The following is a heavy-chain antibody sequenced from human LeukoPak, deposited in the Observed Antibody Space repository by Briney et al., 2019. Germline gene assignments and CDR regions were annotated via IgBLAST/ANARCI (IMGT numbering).Heavy chain of an antibody. CDR2: IIPIFGTA. CDR1: GGTFISYA. Sequence: SVTVSCKASGGTFISYAISWVRQAPGQGLEWMGGIIPIFGTANYAQKFQGRVAITTDESTSTAYMELSSLRSEDTAVYYCARGKSRYCSSTSCSPGYWFDPWGQGTLVTVSS. CDR3: ARGKSRYCSSTSCSPGYWFDP. V-gene: IGHV1-69*05. D-gene: IGHD2-2*01. J-gene: IGHJ5*02.